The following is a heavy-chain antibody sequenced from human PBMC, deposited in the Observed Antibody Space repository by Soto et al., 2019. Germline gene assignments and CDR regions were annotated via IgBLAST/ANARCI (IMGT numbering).Heavy chain of an antibody. Sequence: QVQLVESGGGVVQPGRSLRLSCAASGFTFSSYAMHWVRQAPGKGLEGVAVISYDGSNKYYEDSVKGRFTISRDNSKNKLYLQMNSPRAEDTAVYFCERTGGYSAYDPAYYFDSWGQGTLVTVSS. CDR3: ERTGGYSAYDPAYYFDS. V-gene: IGHV3-30-3*01. CDR1: GFTFSSYA. J-gene: IGHJ4*02. D-gene: IGHD5-12*01. CDR2: ISYDGSNK.